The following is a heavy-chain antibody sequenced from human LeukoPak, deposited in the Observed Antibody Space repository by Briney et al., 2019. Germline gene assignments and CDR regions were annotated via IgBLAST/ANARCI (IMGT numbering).Heavy chain of an antibody. CDR2: ISSSSDYI. Sequence: GRSLRLSCAASGFTFSSYAMHWVRQAPGKGLEWVSSISSSSDYIYYADSVKGRFTISRDNAKNSLYLQMNSLRAEDTAVYYCARCGAAAGTFAVNWFDSWGQGTLVTVSS. J-gene: IGHJ5*01. D-gene: IGHD6-13*01. CDR3: ARCGAAAGTFAVNWFDS. V-gene: IGHV3-21*01. CDR1: GFTFSSYA.